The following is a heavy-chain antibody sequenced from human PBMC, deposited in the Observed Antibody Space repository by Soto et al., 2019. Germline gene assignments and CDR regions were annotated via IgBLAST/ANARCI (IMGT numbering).Heavy chain of an antibody. Sequence: EVQLVESGGGLVQPGGSLRLSCAASGFTFSSYSMNWVRQAPGKGLEWVSYISSSSSTIYYADSVKGRFTISRDNAKNSLYLQMNNLRAEDTAVYYGARAGPGNPRTPVYMDVWGKGTTVTVSS. CDR3: ARAGPGNPRTPVYMDV. D-gene: IGHD1-7*01. V-gene: IGHV3-48*01. CDR2: ISSSSSTI. J-gene: IGHJ6*03. CDR1: GFTFSSYS.